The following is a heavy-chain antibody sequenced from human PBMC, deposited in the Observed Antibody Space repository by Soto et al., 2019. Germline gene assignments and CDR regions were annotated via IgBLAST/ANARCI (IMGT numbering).Heavy chain of an antibody. CDR1: GYTFTSYY. Sequence: ASVKVSCKASGYTFTSYYMHWVRQAPGQGLEWMGIINPSGGSTSYAQKFQGRVTMTRDTSTSTVYMELSSLRSEDTAVYYCAREDFGVVPMMEGNWFDPWGQGTLVTVSS. CDR2: INPSGGST. J-gene: IGHJ5*02. CDR3: AREDFGVVPMMEGNWFDP. D-gene: IGHD3-3*01. V-gene: IGHV1-46*01.